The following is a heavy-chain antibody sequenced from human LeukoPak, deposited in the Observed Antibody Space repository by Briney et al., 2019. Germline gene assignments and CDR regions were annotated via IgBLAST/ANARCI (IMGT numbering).Heavy chain of an antibody. CDR3: ARGRDDSSGYYPFDY. J-gene: IGHJ4*02. Sequence: SETLSLTCTVSGGSISSGSYYWSWIRQPAGKGLEWIGRIYTSGSTNYNPSLKSRVTISVDTSKNQFSLKLSSVTAADTAVYYCARGRDDSSGYYPFDYWGQGTLVTVSS. V-gene: IGHV4-61*02. D-gene: IGHD3-22*01. CDR1: GGSISSGSYY. CDR2: IYTSGST.